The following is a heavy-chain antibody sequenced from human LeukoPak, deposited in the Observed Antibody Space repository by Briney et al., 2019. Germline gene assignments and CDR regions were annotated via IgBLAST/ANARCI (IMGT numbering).Heavy chain of an antibody. CDR2: IIPILGIA. V-gene: IGHV1-69*04. CDR3: ARDFVWFGELGLDP. D-gene: IGHD3-10*01. Sequence: GASVKVSCKASGGTFSSYAISWVRQAPGQGLEWMGRIIPILGIANYAQKFQGRVTITADKSTSTAYMELSSLRSEDTAVYYCARDFVWFGELGLDPWGQGTLVTVSS. J-gene: IGHJ5*02. CDR1: GGTFSSYA.